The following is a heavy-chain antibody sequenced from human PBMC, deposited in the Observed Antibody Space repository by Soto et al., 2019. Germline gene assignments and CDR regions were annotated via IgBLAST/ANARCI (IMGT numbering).Heavy chain of an antibody. CDR3: ARDAPIAAAGTAYYYGIDV. D-gene: IGHD6-13*01. CDR1: GGTFSSYA. Sequence: GASVKVSCKASGGTFSSYAISWVRQAPGQGLEWMGGIIPIFGTANYAQKFQGRVTITADESTSTAYMELSSLRSEDTAVYYCARDAPIAAAGTAYYYGIDVWGQGTTVTVSS. J-gene: IGHJ6*02. V-gene: IGHV1-69*13. CDR2: IIPIFGTA.